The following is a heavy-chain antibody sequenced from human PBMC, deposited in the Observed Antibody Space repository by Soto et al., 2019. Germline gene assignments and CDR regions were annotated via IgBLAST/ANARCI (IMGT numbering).Heavy chain of an antibody. CDR1: GFTVSSNY. V-gene: IGHV3-53*04. CDR3: ARGSRDQLLYGMNYYYYYYMDV. CDR2: IYSGGST. Sequence: GGFLRLSCAASGFTVSSNYMSWVRQAPGKGLEWVSVIYSGGSTYYADSVKGRFTISRHNSKNTLYLQMNSLRAEDTAVYYCARGSRDQLLYGMNYYYYYYMDVWGKGTTVTVSS. J-gene: IGHJ6*03. D-gene: IGHD2-2*02.